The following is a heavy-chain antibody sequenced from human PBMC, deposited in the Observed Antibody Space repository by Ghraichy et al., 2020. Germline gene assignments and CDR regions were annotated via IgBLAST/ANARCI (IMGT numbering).Heavy chain of an antibody. J-gene: IGHJ1*01. V-gene: IGHV3-48*02. Sequence: GGSLRLSCAASGFTFSSYSMNWVRQAPGKGLEWVSYISGSTSTIYYADSVKGRFTVSRDNAKNLLYLQMNSLRDEDTAVYFCARDDSSAYHPTRAEYFQHWGQGTLVTVSS. D-gene: IGHD3-22*01. CDR3: ARDDSSAYHPTRAEYFQH. CDR2: ISGSTSTI. CDR1: GFTFSSYS.